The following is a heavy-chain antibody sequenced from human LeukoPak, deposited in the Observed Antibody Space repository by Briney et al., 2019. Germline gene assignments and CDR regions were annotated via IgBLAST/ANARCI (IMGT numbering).Heavy chain of an antibody. CDR2: INAGNGNT. CDR1: GYTFTSYA. J-gene: IGHJ4*02. CDR3: ARDSPDYYDSSGPLDY. Sequence: ASVKVSCKASGYTFTSYAMHWVRQAPGQRLEWMGWINAGNGNTKYSQKFQGGVTITRDTSASTAYMELSSLRSEDTAVYYCARDSPDYYDSSGPLDYWGQGTLVTVSS. V-gene: IGHV1-3*01. D-gene: IGHD3-22*01.